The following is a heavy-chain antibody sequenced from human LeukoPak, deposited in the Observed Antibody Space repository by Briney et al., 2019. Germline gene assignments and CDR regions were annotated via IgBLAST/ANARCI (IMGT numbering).Heavy chain of an antibody. Sequence: ASVKVSCKASGYTFTTYAMHWVRQAPGQRLEWMGWINAGDGNTKYSQKFQGRATITRDTSASTAHMELSSLTSEDTAVYYCAAHVWGGYRLDYWGQGTLVTVSS. D-gene: IGHD3-16*02. CDR2: INAGDGNT. CDR3: AAHVWGGYRLDY. J-gene: IGHJ4*02. V-gene: IGHV1-3*01. CDR1: GYTFTTYA.